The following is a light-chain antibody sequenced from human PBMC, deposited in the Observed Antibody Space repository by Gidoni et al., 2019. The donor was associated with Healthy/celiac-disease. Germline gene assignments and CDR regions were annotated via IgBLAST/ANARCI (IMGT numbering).Light chain of an antibody. CDR2: DNN. J-gene: IGLJ3*02. CDR1: SPNIGNNY. CDR3: GTWDSSLSAGGV. V-gene: IGLV1-51*01. Sequence: QSVLTQPPSVSAAPGQKVTISCSGSSPNIGNNYVSWYQQHPGTAPKLLIYDNNKRPSGIPDRFSGSKSGTSATLGITGLQTGDEADYYCGTWDSSLSAGGVFGGGTKLTVL.